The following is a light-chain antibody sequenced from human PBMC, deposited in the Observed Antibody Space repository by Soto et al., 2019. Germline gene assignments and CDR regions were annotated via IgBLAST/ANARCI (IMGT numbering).Light chain of an antibody. CDR2: EVS. V-gene: IGLV2-14*03. CDR1: SSDVGAYDF. J-gene: IGLJ1*01. Sequence: QSVLTQPASVSGSPGQSITISCTGTSSDVGAYDFVSWYQQHPDKAPKLMIYEVSNRPSGVSNRFSGSKSVNTATRTISGLQAEDEADYYCSSYTSSSTRVFGTGTKLTVL. CDR3: SSYTSSSTRV.